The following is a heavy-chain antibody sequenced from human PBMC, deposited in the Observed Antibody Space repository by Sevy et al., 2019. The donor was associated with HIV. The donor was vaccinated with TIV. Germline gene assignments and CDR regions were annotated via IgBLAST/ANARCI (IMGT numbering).Heavy chain of an antibody. Sequence: GGSLRLSCAASGFTFSSYGMHWVRQAPGKGLEWVAVISYDGSNKYYADSVKGRFTISRDNSKNTLYLQMNGLRAEDTAVYYCAKEYYDFWSGYYRAPANGMDVWGQGTTVTVSS. D-gene: IGHD3-3*01. CDR1: GFTFSSYG. V-gene: IGHV3-30*18. CDR2: ISYDGSNK. J-gene: IGHJ6*02. CDR3: AKEYYDFWSGYYRAPANGMDV.